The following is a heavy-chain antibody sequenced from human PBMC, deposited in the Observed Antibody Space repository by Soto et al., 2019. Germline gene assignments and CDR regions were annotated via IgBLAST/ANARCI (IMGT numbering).Heavy chain of an antibody. D-gene: IGHD2-15*01. Sequence: ASVKVSCKASGYTFTNNYMHWVRQAPGQGLEWMGIINPSGGTTSYAQKFQGRVTMTRDTSTSTVYMELSSLGSEDTAVYYCGRDGAGMDVWAQGTTVTVSS. CDR1: GYTFTNNY. J-gene: IGHJ6*02. CDR3: GRDGAGMDV. V-gene: IGHV1-46*03. CDR2: INPSGGTT.